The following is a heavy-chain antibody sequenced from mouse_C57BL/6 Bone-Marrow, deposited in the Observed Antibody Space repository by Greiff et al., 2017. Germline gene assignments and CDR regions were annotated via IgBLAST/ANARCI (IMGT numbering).Heavy chain of an antibody. D-gene: IGHD4-1*01. CDR3: ARRSNWVYYAMDY. J-gene: IGHJ4*01. Sequence: EVQLQQPGPELVKPGASVKISCKASGYTFTDYNMTWVKQSHGKSLEWIGDINPNSGGTIYNQKFKGKATLTVDTSSSTAYMELSSLTSEDTAVYYGARRSNWVYYAMDYGGQGTSVTVSS. CDR1: GYTFTDYN. V-gene: IGHV1-18*01. CDR2: INPNSGGT.